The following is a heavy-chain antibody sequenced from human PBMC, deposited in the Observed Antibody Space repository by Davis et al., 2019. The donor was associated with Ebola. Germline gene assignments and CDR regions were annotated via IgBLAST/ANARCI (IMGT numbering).Heavy chain of an antibody. CDR3: ARVPEGFGELFHYYGMDV. Sequence: GESLKISCAASGFTFRSYGMHWVRQAPGKGLEWVAVIWYDGSNKYYADSVKGRFTISRDNSKNTLYLQMNSLRAEDTAVYYCARVPEGFGELFHYYGMDVWGQGTTVTVSS. CDR2: IWYDGSNK. V-gene: IGHV3-33*01. J-gene: IGHJ6*02. D-gene: IGHD3-10*01. CDR1: GFTFRSYG.